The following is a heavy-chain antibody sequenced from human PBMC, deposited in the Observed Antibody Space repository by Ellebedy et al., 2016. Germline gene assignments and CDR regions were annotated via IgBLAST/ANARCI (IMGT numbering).Heavy chain of an antibody. D-gene: IGHD2-2*01. CDR2: FDPEDDET. J-gene: IGHJ4*02. Sequence: ASVKVSCKASGYTFTSYGISWVRQAPGQGLEWMGGFDPEDDETIYAQKFQGRVTMTEDTSTDTAYMELSSLRSEDTAVYFCATARGYQLLLEGFDYWGQGTLVAVSS. V-gene: IGHV1-24*01. CDR1: GYTFTSYG. CDR3: ATARGYQLLLEGFDY.